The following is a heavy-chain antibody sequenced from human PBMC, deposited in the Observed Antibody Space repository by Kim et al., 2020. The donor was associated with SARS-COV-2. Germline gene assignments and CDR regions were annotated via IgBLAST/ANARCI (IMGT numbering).Heavy chain of an antibody. CDR1: GYTFTSYG. Sequence: ASVKVSCKASGYTFTSYGISWVRQAPGQGLEWMGWISAYNGNTNYAQKLQGRVTMTTDTSTSTAYKELRSLRSDDTAVYYCARQNGVVAATGDYYYYGMDVWGQGTMVTVSS. CDR3: ARQNGVVAATGDYYYYGMDV. CDR2: ISAYNGNT. D-gene: IGHD2-15*01. J-gene: IGHJ6*02. V-gene: IGHV1-18*01.